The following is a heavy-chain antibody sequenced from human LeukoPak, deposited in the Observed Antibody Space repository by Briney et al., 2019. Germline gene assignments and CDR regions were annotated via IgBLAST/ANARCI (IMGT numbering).Heavy chain of an antibody. CDR3: ALKYYYDSSGSEY. D-gene: IGHD3-22*01. Sequence: SETLSLTCAVYGGSFSGYYWSWIRQPPGKGLEWIGEINYSGSTNYNPSLKSRVTISVDTSKNQFSLKLSSVTAADTAVYYCALKYYYDSSGSEYWGQGTLVTVSS. V-gene: IGHV4-34*01. J-gene: IGHJ4*02. CDR1: GGSFSGYY. CDR2: INYSGST.